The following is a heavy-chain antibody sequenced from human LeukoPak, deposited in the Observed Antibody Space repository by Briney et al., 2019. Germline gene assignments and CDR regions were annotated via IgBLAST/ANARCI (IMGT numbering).Heavy chain of an antibody. CDR2: VYYSGST. CDR3: AKLLGYYYDSSGCWAFDI. CDR1: GGSIGRYW. V-gene: IGHV4-59*06. D-gene: IGHD3-22*01. Sequence: SETLSLTCSVSGGSIGRYWWSWIRQPPGKGLEWIGYVYYSGSTYYNPSLKSRVTISVDTSKNQFSLKLSSVTAADTAVYYCAKLLGYYYDSSGCWAFDIWGQGTMVTVSS. J-gene: IGHJ3*02.